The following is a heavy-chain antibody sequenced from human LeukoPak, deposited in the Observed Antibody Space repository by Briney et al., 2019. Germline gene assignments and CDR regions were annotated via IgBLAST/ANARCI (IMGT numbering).Heavy chain of an antibody. J-gene: IGHJ6*02. Sequence: GGSLRLSCAASGFISSSYGIHWVRQAPGKGLEWVAVISYDGSNKYYADSVKGRFTISRDNSKNTLYLQMNSLRAEDTAVNYCARGTPSSSGWLYYGMDVWGQGTTVTVSS. CDR3: ARGTPSSSGWLYYGMDV. CDR1: GFISSSYG. V-gene: IGHV3-30*03. D-gene: IGHD6-19*01. CDR2: ISYDGSNK.